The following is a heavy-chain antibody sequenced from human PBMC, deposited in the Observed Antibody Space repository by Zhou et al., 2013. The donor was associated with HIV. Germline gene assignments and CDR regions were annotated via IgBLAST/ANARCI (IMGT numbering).Heavy chain of an antibody. J-gene: IGHJ5*02. V-gene: IGHV1-2*02. D-gene: IGHD7-27*01. CDR1: GYTLTELA. Sequence: QVQLVQSGPDLRTPGASVKVSCQIVGYTLTELAIHWVRQAPGQRLEWMGWIDADRGATKYAQNFQGRVTLTRDTSTRTAYMDLSRLRDDDTAIYYCARDRDWGFPRWFDPWGQGTLVTVSS. CDR2: IDADRGAT. CDR3: ARDRDWGFPRWFDP.